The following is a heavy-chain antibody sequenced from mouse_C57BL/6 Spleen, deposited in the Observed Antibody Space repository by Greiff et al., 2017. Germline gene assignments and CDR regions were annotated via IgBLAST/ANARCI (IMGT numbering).Heavy chain of an antibody. CDR3: ANDYDKENWFAY. J-gene: IGHJ3*01. D-gene: IGHD2-4*01. V-gene: IGHV1-22*01. Sequence: VEPGASVKMSCKASGYTFTDYNMHWVKQSHGKSLEWIGYINPNNGGTSYNQKFKGKATLTVNKSSSTAYMELRSLTSEDSAVYYCANDYDKENWFAYWGQGTLVTVSA. CDR2: INPNNGGT. CDR1: GYTFTDYN.